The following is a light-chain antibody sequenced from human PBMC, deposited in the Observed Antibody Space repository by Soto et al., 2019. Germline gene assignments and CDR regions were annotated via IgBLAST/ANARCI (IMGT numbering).Light chain of an antibody. V-gene: IGKV3-20*01. CDR1: QSLSGGY. CDR2: SAS. CDR3: QQNGSLPIT. J-gene: IGKJ5*01. Sequence: EIVLTHSPGTLSLSPGERATLSSRASQSLSGGYLAGFQQKPGQTPRPLIYSASNRATGIPDRFSGSGSGTDFTLTISRLEPEDFVVYYCQQNGSLPITFGQGTRLEIK.